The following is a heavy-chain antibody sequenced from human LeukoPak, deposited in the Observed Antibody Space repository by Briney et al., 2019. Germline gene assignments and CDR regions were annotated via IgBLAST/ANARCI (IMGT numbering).Heavy chain of an antibody. CDR2: IRYDGSNK. CDR3: AKFLTGTTTWYYFDY. J-gene: IGHJ4*02. CDR1: GFTFSSYG. Sequence: GGSLGLSCAASGFTFSSYGMHWVRQAPGKGLEWVAFIRYDGSNKYYADSVKGRFTISRDNSKNTLYLQMNSLRAEDTAVYYCAKFLTGTTTWYYFDYWGQGTLVTVSS. D-gene: IGHD1-20*01. V-gene: IGHV3-30*02.